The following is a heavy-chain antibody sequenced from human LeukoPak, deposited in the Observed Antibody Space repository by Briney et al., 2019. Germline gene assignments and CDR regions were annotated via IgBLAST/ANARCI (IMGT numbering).Heavy chain of an antibody. CDR1: GGSISSYY. J-gene: IGHJ5*02. V-gene: IGHV4-4*07. D-gene: IGHD1-26*01. CDR2: IYTSGST. Sequence: PSETLSLTCTVSGGSISSYYWSWIRQPAGKGLEWIGRIYTSGSTNYNPSLTSRVTMSIDTSKNQLSLKLTSVTAADTAIYYCARALSWSNTNWFDPWGQGTLVTVSS. CDR3: ARALSWSNTNWFDP.